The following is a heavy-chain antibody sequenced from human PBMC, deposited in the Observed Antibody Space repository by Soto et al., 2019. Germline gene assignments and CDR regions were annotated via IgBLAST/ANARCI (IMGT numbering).Heavy chain of an antibody. CDR2: INHSGST. D-gene: IGHD2-15*01. Sequence: SETLSLTCAVYGGSFSGYYWSWIRQPPGKGLEWIGEINHSGSTNYNPSLKSRVTISVDTSKNQFSLKLRSEDTAVYYCATGFLTDNYCSGGSCYSGGFDPWGQGTLVTVSS. CDR3: ATGFLTDNYCSGGSCYSGGFDP. V-gene: IGHV4-34*01. J-gene: IGHJ5*02. CDR1: GGSFSGYY.